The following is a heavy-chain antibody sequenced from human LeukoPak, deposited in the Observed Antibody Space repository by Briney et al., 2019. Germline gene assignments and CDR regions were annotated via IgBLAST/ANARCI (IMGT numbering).Heavy chain of an antibody. CDR3: AKVPRQHDNWFDP. D-gene: IGHD6-13*01. J-gene: IGHJ5*02. CDR1: GFNFNNAW. V-gene: IGHV3-48*01. Sequence: GSLRLSCAASGFNFNNAWMNWVRQAPGKGLEWVSYISSSSTIIHYADSVKGRFTISRDDAKNLLFLQMNSLRVEDTAVYYCAKVPRQHDNWFDPWGQGTLVTVSS. CDR2: ISSSSTII.